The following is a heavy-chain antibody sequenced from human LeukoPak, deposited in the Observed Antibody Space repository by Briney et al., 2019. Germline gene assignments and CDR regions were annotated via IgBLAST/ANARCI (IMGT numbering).Heavy chain of an antibody. CDR2: ISGSGGST. V-gene: IGHV3-23*01. D-gene: IGHD1-26*01. CDR1: GFTFSSYT. Sequence: GGSLRLSCAASGFTFSSYTMSWVRQAPGKGLEWVSTISGSGGSTYYADSVKGRFTISRDKSKNTVYLQMNSLRAEDTAVYYCANWDPFDYWGQGTLVTVSS. J-gene: IGHJ4*02. CDR3: ANWDPFDY.